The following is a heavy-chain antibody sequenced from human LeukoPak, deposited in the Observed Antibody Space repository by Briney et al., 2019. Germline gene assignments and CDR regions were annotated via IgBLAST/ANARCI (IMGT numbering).Heavy chain of an antibody. CDR1: GFSVNDHY. CDR3: VKWGYDSSGYYYLGGDY. Sequence: PGGSLRLSCAASGFSVNDHYMSWVRQAPGKGLEYVSGISANGGSTSYADSVKGRFTISRDSSKNTLYLQMSSLIPEDTAVYYCVKWGYDSSGYYYLGGDYWGQGTLVTVSS. V-gene: IGHV3-64D*09. J-gene: IGHJ4*02. CDR2: ISANGGST. D-gene: IGHD3-22*01.